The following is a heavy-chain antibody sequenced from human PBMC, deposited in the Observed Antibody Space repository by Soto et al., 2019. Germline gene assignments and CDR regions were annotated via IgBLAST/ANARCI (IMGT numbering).Heavy chain of an antibody. Sequence: ASVKVSCKASGGTFSSYAISWVRQAPGQGLEWMGGIIPIFGTANYAQKFQGRVTITADESTSTAYMELSSLRSEDTAVYYCAVYARGPTPSFLDFDYWGQGTLVTVSS. V-gene: IGHV1-69*13. D-gene: IGHD3-3*01. J-gene: IGHJ4*02. CDR2: IIPIFGTA. CDR1: GGTFSSYA. CDR3: AVYARGPTPSFLDFDY.